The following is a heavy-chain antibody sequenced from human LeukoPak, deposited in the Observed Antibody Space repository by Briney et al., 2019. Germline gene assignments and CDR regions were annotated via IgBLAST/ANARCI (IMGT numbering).Heavy chain of an antibody. Sequence: GGSLRLSCAASGFTFNNYGMSWVRQAPGKGPEWVSSISGGGGNTNYADSMKGRFTISRDNSNNTLYLQVNSLRGEDTAVYYCAKGNDYWSGLRRTDYWGQGTLVTVSS. D-gene: IGHD3-3*01. CDR3: AKGNDYWSGLRRTDY. CDR1: GFTFNNYG. CDR2: ISGGGGNT. V-gene: IGHV3-23*01. J-gene: IGHJ4*02.